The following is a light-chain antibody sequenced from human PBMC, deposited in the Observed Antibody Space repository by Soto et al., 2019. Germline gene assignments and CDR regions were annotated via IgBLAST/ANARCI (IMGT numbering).Light chain of an antibody. Sequence: EIVMTQSPATLSVSPGERATLSCRASQSVSSNLAWYQQKPGQAPRLLMYGASTRATGIPARFSGSGSGTEFTLTISSLQSEDFAFYYCQQYNNWPRAFGGGTKVEIK. CDR3: QQYNNWPRA. CDR2: GAS. J-gene: IGKJ4*01. V-gene: IGKV3D-15*01. CDR1: QSVSSN.